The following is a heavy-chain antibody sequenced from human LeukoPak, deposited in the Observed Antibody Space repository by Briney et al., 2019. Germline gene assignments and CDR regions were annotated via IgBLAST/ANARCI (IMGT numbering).Heavy chain of an antibody. CDR1: DSSISTGYY. Sequence: SETLSLTCSVSDSSISTGYYWAWIRQPPGKGLEWIADIYHSGSTYYNPSLQSRVTISVDMSNNQFSLKLNSVTAADMAVYYCARRPGAGPLLDSFDLWGQGTLVTVSS. CDR2: IYHSGST. J-gene: IGHJ3*01. V-gene: IGHV4-38-2*01. D-gene: IGHD6-19*01. CDR3: ARRPGAGPLLDSFDL.